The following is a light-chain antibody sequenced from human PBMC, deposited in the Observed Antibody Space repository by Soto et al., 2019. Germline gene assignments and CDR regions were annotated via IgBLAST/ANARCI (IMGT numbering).Light chain of an antibody. CDR1: QSISSW. CDR3: QQYTSYWRA. J-gene: IGKJ1*01. V-gene: IGKV1-5*01. CDR2: DAS. Sequence: EIRMTQSPSTLSASVGERVTITCRASQSISSWLAWYQQKPGKAPKLLIYDASSLESGVPSRFSGSGSGTEFTLTISSLQPDDFAPYYCQQYTSYWRAFAQGTKVAIK.